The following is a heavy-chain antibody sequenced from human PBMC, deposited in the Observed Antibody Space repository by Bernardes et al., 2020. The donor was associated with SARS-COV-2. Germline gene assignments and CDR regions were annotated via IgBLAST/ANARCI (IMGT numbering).Heavy chain of an antibody. J-gene: IGHJ6*02. Sequence: ASVKVSCKASGYTFTGYYMHWVRQAPGQGLEWMGWINPNSGGTNYAQKFQGWVTMTRDTSISTAYMELSRLRSDDTAVYYCARVGRVSSTGDYYYYGMDVWGQGTTVTVSS. CDR2: INPNSGGT. CDR3: ARVGRVSSTGDYYYYGMDV. V-gene: IGHV1-2*04. D-gene: IGHD2-2*01. CDR1: GYTFTGYY.